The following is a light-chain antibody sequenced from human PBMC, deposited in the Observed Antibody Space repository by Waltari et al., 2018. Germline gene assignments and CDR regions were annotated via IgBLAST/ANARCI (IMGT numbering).Light chain of an antibody. CDR3: MQGMHLRT. V-gene: IGKV2-29*02. J-gene: IGKJ3*01. CDR1: QSLLHSDGNTY. Sequence: DMVMTQTPLSLSVTPGQPASISCHSSQSLLHSDGNTYLYWYLQKPGQSPQLLISEVSSRLSGVPDRFSGSGSGTDFTLKISRVEAEDVGIYYCMQGMHLRTFGPGTKVDIK. CDR2: EVS.